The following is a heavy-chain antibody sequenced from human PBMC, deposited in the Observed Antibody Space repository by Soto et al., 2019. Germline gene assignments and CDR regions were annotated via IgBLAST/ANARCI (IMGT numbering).Heavy chain of an antibody. Sequence: QITLKESGPPLVKPTQTLTLTCTISGFSLTTVGVGVGWIRQPPGEALEWLAVIYWDDDKRFSPSLKNRLSITKDTSNNQVVLTMTNMDPVDTATYYCANSARFNWDYPFDYWGQGALVTVSS. V-gene: IGHV2-5*02. CDR2: IYWDDDK. CDR3: ANSARFNWDYPFDY. J-gene: IGHJ4*02. D-gene: IGHD1-7*01. CDR1: GFSLTTVGVG.